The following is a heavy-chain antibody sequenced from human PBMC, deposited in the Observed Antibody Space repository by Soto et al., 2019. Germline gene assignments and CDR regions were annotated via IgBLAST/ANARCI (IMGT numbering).Heavy chain of an antibody. Sequence: EVQLLESGGGLVQPGGSLRLSCAASGFTFSSYAMGWVRQAPGKGLEWVSAISGSGGSTYYADSVKGRFTISRDNSKNTLYLQMNSLRAEDTAVYYCAKAWNYYDSSGYYYFDYWGQGTLVTVSS. D-gene: IGHD3-22*01. CDR2: ISGSGGST. J-gene: IGHJ4*02. CDR3: AKAWNYYDSSGYYYFDY. V-gene: IGHV3-23*01. CDR1: GFTFSSYA.